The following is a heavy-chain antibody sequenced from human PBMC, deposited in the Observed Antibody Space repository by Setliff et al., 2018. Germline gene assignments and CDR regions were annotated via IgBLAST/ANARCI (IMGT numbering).Heavy chain of an antibody. J-gene: IGHJ4*01. CDR3: AKDRGRGGWHMNFDS. D-gene: IGHD6-19*01. CDR1: GFTFSSDP. V-gene: IGHV3-20*04. CDR2: INWNGGST. Sequence: PGGSLRLSCAASGFTFSSDPINWVRQAPGKGLEWGSTINWNGGSTSYADSVKGRFTISRDNNKNSLYLQMNGLTPQDTGLYYCAKDRGRGGWHMNFDSWGHGALGTASS.